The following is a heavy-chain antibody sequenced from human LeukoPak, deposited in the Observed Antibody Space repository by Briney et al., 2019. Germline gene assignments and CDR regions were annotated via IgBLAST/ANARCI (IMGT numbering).Heavy chain of an antibody. J-gene: IGHJ4*02. V-gene: IGHV1-69*04. D-gene: IGHD6-19*01. CDR1: GGTFSSYA. Sequence: SVKVSCKASGGTFSSYAISWVRQAPGQGLEWMGRIIPILGIANYAQKFQGRVTITADKSTSTAYMELSSLRSEDTAVYYCARGIGWSERYFDHWGQGTLVTVSS. CDR2: IIPILGIA. CDR3: ARGIGWSERYFDH.